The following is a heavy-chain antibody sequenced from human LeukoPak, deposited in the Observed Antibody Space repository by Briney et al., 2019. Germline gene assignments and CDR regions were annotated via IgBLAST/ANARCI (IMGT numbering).Heavy chain of an antibody. CDR3: AKDESQDYGMDV. J-gene: IGHJ6*02. Sequence: SGGSLRLSCAASGFTFSSYAMHWVRQAPGKGLEWVAVISYDGSNKYYADSVKGRFTISRGNSKNTLYLQMNSLRAEDTAVYYRAKDESQDYGMDVWGQGTTVTVSS. CDR1: GFTFSSYA. CDR2: ISYDGSNK. V-gene: IGHV3-30-3*02.